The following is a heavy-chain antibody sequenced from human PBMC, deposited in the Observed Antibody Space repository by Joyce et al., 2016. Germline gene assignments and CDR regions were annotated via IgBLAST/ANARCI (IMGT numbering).Heavy chain of an antibody. Sequence: QVTLKESGPTLVKPTQTLTLTCTFSGFSLSTSGVGVGWIRQPPGKALEWLAFIYWDDDKRYSSSLKSRLTITKDTSKNQVVLTMTNMDPVDTATYYCAHAPATDRYYGMDVWGQGTTVTVSS. V-gene: IGHV2-5*02. D-gene: IGHD6-25*01. CDR3: AHAPATDRYYGMDV. CDR1: GFSLSTSGVG. CDR2: IYWDDDK. J-gene: IGHJ6*02.